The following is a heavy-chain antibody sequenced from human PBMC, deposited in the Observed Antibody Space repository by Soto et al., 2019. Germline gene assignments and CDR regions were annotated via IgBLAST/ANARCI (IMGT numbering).Heavy chain of an antibody. J-gene: IGHJ3*02. CDR1: GGSISSSSYY. Sequence: QLQLQESGPGLVKPSETLSLTCTVSGGSISSSSYYWGWIRQPPGKGLEWIGSIYYSGSTYYNPSLKSRVTITVDTSKNQFSLKLSAVTAADTAVYCCARRDYGDYPDAFDIWGQGTMVTVSS. CDR3: ARRDYGDYPDAFDI. V-gene: IGHV4-39*01. CDR2: IYYSGST. D-gene: IGHD4-17*01.